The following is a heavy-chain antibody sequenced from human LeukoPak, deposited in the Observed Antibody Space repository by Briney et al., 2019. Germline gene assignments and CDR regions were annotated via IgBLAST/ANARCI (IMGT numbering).Heavy chain of an antibody. Sequence: GGSLRLSCAASGFTFANYPMIWVRQAPGKGLEWVSYISSSGSTIYYADSVKGRFTISRDNAKNSLYLQMNSLRAEDTAVYYCATTPPDTAMVIHYFDYWGQGTLVTVSS. V-gene: IGHV3-48*03. CDR3: ATTPPDTAMVIHYFDY. CDR2: ISSSGSTI. CDR1: GFTFANYP. D-gene: IGHD5-18*01. J-gene: IGHJ4*02.